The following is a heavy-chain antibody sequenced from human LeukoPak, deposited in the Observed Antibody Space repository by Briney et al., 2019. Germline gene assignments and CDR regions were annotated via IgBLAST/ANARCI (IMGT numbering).Heavy chain of an antibody. CDR3: ASRESPGYYYGMDV. V-gene: IGHV3-66*01. CDR2: ITSAGAT. D-gene: IGHD3-10*01. Sequence: PGGSLRLSCAASGFTVSKNYMTWVRQAPAKGLDCVSLITSAGATYYADSVKGRFIISRDNSQNTLYLQMNSLRAEDTAVYYCASRESPGYYYGMDVWGQGTTVTVSS. J-gene: IGHJ6*02. CDR1: GFTVSKNY.